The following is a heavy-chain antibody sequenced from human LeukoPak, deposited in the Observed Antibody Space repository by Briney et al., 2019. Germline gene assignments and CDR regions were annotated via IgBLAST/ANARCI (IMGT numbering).Heavy chain of an antibody. CDR3: AGVRLDYYDSSGPLQGYYFDY. V-gene: IGHV1-2*02. D-gene: IGHD3-22*01. J-gene: IGHJ4*02. Sequence: GASVKVSCKASGYTFTGYYMHWVRQAPGQGLEWMGWINHNSGSTNYAQEFQGKVTMTRDTSSSTAYLELSRLSSDDPAVYYFAGVRLDYYDSSGPLQGYYFDYWGQGTLVTVPS. CDR2: INHNSGST. CDR1: GYTFTGYY.